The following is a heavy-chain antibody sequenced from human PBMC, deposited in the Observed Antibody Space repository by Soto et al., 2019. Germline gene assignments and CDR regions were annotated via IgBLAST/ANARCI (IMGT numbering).Heavy chain of an antibody. J-gene: IGHJ3*02. CDR3: AARLVRYWPFDI. Sequence: SVKVSCKASGYTFTNFGISWVRQAPGQGLEWMGWIVVGSGNTNYAQKFQERVTITRDMSTSTAYMELSSLRSEDTAVYYCAARLVRYWPFDIWGQGTMVTVSS. V-gene: IGHV1-58*02. CDR1: GYTFTNFG. CDR2: IVVGSGNT. D-gene: IGHD6-6*01.